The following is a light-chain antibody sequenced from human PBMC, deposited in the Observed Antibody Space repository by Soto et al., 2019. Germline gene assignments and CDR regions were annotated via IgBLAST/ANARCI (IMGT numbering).Light chain of an antibody. CDR3: CSYAGSSYYV. Sequence: QSVLTQPASVSGSPGQSITISCTGTSSDVGSYNLVSWYQQHPGKAPKLMIYEGSKRPSGVSNRFSGSKSGNMASLTISGLQAEDEADYYCCSYAGSSYYVFGTGTKLTVL. CDR1: SSDVGSYNL. CDR2: EGS. V-gene: IGLV2-23*01. J-gene: IGLJ1*01.